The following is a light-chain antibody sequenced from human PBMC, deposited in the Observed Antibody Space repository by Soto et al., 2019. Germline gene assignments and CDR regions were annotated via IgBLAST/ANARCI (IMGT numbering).Light chain of an antibody. J-gene: IGKJ4*01. V-gene: IGKV3-15*01. CDR2: GAS. CDR1: QSVSSN. CDR3: QQYNNWPLT. Sequence: EVVMTQSPATLSVSPGDTAALSCRASQSVSSNLAWYQQKPGQAPRLLIYGASTRATGIPARFSGSGSGTEFTLTISSLQSEDFAVYYCQQYNNWPLTFGGGTKVDIK.